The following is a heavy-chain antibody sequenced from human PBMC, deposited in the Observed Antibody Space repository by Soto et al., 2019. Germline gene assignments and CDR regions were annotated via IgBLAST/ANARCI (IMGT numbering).Heavy chain of an antibody. CDR2: ISGSGGST. J-gene: IGHJ4*02. Sequence: GGSLRLSCAASGFTFSSYAMSWVRQAPWKGLEWVSAISGSGGSTYYADSVKGRFTISRDNSKNTLYLQMNSLRAEDTAVYYCAKGLGYYDSSGYQEFDYWGQGTLVTVSS. CDR1: GFTFSSYA. D-gene: IGHD3-22*01. CDR3: AKGLGYYDSSGYQEFDY. V-gene: IGHV3-23*01.